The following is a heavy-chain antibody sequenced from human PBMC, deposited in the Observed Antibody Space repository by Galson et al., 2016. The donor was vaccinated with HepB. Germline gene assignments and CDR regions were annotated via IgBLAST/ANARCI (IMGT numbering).Heavy chain of an antibody. CDR1: GFTFSGCG. V-gene: IGHV3-33*01. Sequence: SLRLSCAASGFTFSGCGMYWVRQAPGKGLEWVALIWRDGSNKYYADSVKGRFTISRDNSKNTLYLRMNSLRAEDTAVYYCAREAPIAAPAAYDYWGQGTLVTVSS. CDR3: AREAPIAAPAAYDY. CDR2: IWRDGSNK. J-gene: IGHJ4*02. D-gene: IGHD6-13*01.